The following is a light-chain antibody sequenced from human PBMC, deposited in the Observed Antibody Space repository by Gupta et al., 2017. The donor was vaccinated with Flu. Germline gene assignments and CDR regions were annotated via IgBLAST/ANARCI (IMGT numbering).Light chain of an antibody. J-gene: IGKJ2*01. CDR2: DAS. V-gene: IGKV3-11*01. CDR3: QKHSNWPPPT. Sequence: EIVLTQSRPTLSFSPGERATLSCRASQSVGTYLAWYQQKPGQTPRLLIYDASNRDTGIPARLSGSGYGKDFTLTISSREPEDFAVYYCQKHSNWPPPTFGEGTKVEI. CDR1: QSVGTY.